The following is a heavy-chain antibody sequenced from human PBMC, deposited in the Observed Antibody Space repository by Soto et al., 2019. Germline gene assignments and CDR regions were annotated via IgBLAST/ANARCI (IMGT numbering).Heavy chain of an antibody. V-gene: IGHV3-23*01. CDR2: ISGSGGST. CDR1: GFTFSNYA. CDR3: AKVVVVIATPYGMDV. J-gene: IGHJ6*02. D-gene: IGHD3-22*01. Sequence: EVQLLESGGGLVHPGGSLRLSCAASGFTFSNYAMGWVRQAPGKGLEWVSGISGSGGSTYYADSVKGRFTISRDNSKDTLYLQMYRLRVEDTALYYCAKVVVVIATPYGMDVWGQGTTVTVSS.